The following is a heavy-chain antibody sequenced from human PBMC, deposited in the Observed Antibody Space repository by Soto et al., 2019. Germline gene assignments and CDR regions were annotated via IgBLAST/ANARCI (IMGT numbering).Heavy chain of an antibody. J-gene: IGHJ4*02. Sequence: WESLTSYCRWAGDSFSCYWITWVRQKPGKGLEWMGRIDPSDSQTYYSPSFRGHVTISVTKSITTVFLQWSSLRASDTAMYYCARQIYDSDTGPNFQYYFDSWGQGTPVTVSS. CDR3: ARQIYDSDTGPNFQYYFDS. D-gene: IGHD3-22*01. CDR2: IDPSDSQT. CDR1: GDSFSCYW. V-gene: IGHV5-10-1*01.